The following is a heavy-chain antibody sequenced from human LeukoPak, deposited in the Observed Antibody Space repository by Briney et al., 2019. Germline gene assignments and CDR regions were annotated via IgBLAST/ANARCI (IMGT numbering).Heavy chain of an antibody. J-gene: IGHJ5*02. CDR2: IFTSGST. V-gene: IGHV4-61*02. CDR3: ARRSSSGKVVFDP. D-gene: IGHD6-6*01. CDR1: GGSISSDTYY. Sequence: SETLSLTCTVSGGSISSDTYYWSWIRQPAGKGLEWIGRIFTSGSTNYNPSLKSRVTISVDTPKNQFSLKLSSVTAADTAVYYCARRSSSGKVVFDPWGQGTLVTVSS.